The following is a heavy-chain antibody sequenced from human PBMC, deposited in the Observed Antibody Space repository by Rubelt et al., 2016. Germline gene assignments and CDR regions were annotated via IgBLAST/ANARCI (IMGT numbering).Heavy chain of an antibody. J-gene: IGHJ4*02. CDR2: FDPADGET. CDR1: GYTLTALS. V-gene: IGHV1-24*01. D-gene: IGHD2-2*01. CDR3: ATGSVVVPAHVPSRDY. Sequence: QVQLVQSGAEVKKPGASVKVSCKVSGYTLTALSMHWVRQAPGKGLEWMGGFDPADGETIYAQKFQGRDTRTEDTSTDTAYMELSSLRSEDTAVYYCATGSVVVPAHVPSRDYWGQGTLVTVSS.